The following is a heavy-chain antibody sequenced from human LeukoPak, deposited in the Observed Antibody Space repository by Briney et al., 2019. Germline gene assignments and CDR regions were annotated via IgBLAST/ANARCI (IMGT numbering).Heavy chain of an antibody. Sequence: GGSLRLSCAASGFTFSSYWMHWVRQAPGKGLVWVSRINSDGSSTSYADSVKGRFTIPRDNAKNTLYLQMNSLRAEDTAVYYCARDSYSPRVYPNYFDYWGQGTLVTVSS. CDR1: GFTFSSYW. CDR2: INSDGSST. V-gene: IGHV3-74*01. D-gene: IGHD2-15*01. CDR3: ARDSYSPRVYPNYFDY. J-gene: IGHJ4*02.